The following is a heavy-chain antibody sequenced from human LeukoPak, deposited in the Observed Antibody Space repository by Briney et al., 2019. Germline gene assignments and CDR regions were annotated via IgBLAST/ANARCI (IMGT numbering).Heavy chain of an antibody. D-gene: IGHD3-3*01. CDR1: GFTFSSYE. Sequence: GGSLRLSCAASGFTFSSYEMNWVRQAPGKGLEWVSYISSSGSTIYYADSVKGRFTISRDNAKNSLYLQMNSLRAEDTAVYYCARVIPYYDFWSGYYALWGQGTLVTVSS. CDR2: ISSSGSTI. J-gene: IGHJ4*02. V-gene: IGHV3-48*03. CDR3: ARVIPYYDFWSGYYAL.